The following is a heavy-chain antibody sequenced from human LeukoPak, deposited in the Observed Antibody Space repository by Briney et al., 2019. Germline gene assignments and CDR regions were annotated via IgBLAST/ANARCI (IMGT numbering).Heavy chain of an antibody. Sequence: SETLSLTCTVSGGSISSYYWSWIRQPPGKGLEWIGYIYYSGSTNYNPSLKSRVTISVDTSKNQFSLKLSSVTAADTAVYYCARHRKGSSSFFDYWGQGTLVTVSS. D-gene: IGHD6-13*01. CDR3: ARHRKGSSSFFDY. CDR1: GGSISSYY. J-gene: IGHJ4*02. CDR2: IYYSGST. V-gene: IGHV4-59*08.